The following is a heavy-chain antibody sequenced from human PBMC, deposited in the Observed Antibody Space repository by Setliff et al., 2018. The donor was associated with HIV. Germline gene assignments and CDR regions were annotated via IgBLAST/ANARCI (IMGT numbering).Heavy chain of an antibody. D-gene: IGHD5-12*01. CDR1: GGSVIKDNFY. CDR3: VNTGYDGDYYYYYMDI. Sequence: GGSVIKDNFYWGWIRQAPAKGLEWIGTLYDIGRTYYNPPVRGRVTISVDTTQNQLSLNLRSVTAADSAVYFCVNTGYDGDYYYYYMDIWGKGTTVTVSS. V-gene: IGHV4-39*01. CDR2: LYDIGRT. J-gene: IGHJ6*03.